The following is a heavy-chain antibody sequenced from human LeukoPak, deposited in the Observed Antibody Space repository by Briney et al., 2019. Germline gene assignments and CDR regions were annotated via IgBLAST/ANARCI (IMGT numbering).Heavy chain of an antibody. Sequence: GGSLRLSCAASGFTYSDYGIHWVRQAPGKGLEWVAVIWYDGTNKYYGDSVKGRFTISRDNSKNTLYLQMNSLRAEDTAVYYCAKDRGSYSTTADSWGQGTLVTVSS. CDR1: GFTYSDYG. D-gene: IGHD1-26*01. J-gene: IGHJ5*01. CDR2: IWYDGTNK. V-gene: IGHV3-33*06. CDR3: AKDRGSYSTTADS.